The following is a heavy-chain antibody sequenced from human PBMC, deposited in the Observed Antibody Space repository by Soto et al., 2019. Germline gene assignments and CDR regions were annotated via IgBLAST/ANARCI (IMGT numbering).Heavy chain of an antibody. CDR2: IIPILGTA. D-gene: IGHD6-6*01. CDR3: ASSLNDDRPVDY. J-gene: IGHJ4*02. CDR1: GGTFSSYT. Sequence: QVQLVQSGAEVKKPGSSVKVSCKASGGTFSSYTLSWVRQAPGQGLECMGRIIPILGTANYAQKFQGRVTIIADKATNTAYMELSSLRSEDTAVYYCASSLNDDRPVDYWGQGTLVTVSS. V-gene: IGHV1-69*08.